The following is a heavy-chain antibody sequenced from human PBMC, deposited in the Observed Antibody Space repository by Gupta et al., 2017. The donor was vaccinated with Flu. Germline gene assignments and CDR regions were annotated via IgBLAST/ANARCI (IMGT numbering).Heavy chain of an antibody. V-gene: IGHV5-51*03. CDR2: IYPGDSDT. D-gene: IGHD6-19*01. CDR3: ARGHTTGWYEY. Sequence: EVQPVQSGAEVKTPGQSLKISCQASGYSFTTYWIGWVRQMPGKGLEWMGIIYPGDSDTRYSPSLQGGVTISADKSINTAYLQWSSLKASDTAMYYCARGHTTGWYEYWGQGTLVTVSS. CDR1: GYSFTTYW. J-gene: IGHJ4*02.